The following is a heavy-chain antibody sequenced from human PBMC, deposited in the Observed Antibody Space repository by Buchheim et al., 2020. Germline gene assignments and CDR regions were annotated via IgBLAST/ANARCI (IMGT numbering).Heavy chain of an antibody. Sequence: QVQLVQSGADVKKPGASVKVSCKTSGYTFTSYYIHWVRQAPGQGLEWLAVLNPSAGSTSYAQKFQGRVTMTRDTSTRTVYMELSSLRSDDTAIYYCARGGSGSLYSNFDYWGQGAL. CDR3: ARGGSGSLYSNFDY. CDR2: LNPSAGST. V-gene: IGHV1-46*01. CDR1: GYTFTSYY. J-gene: IGHJ4*02. D-gene: IGHD3-10*01.